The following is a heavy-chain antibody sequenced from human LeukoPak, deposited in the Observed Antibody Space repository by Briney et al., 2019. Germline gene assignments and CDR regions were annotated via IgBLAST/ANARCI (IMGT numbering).Heavy chain of an antibody. CDR3: ATDIVVVVAAELDY. CDR2: ISSNGGST. CDR1: GFTFSSYA. V-gene: IGHV3-64*01. D-gene: IGHD2-15*01. J-gene: IGHJ4*02. Sequence: GGSLRLSCAASGFTFSSYAMHWVRQAPGKGLEYVSAISSNGGSTYYANSVKGRFTISRDNSKNTLYLQMGSLRAEDMAVYYCATDIVVVVAAELDYWGQGTLVTVSS.